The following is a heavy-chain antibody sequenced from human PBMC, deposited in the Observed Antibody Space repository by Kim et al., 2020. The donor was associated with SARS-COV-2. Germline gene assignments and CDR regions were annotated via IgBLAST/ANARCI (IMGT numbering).Heavy chain of an antibody. CDR2: INPSGGST. Sequence: ASVKVSCKASGYTFTSYYMHWVRQAPGQGLEWMGIINPSGGSTSYAQKFQGRVTMTRDTSTSTVYMELSSLRSEDTAVYYCARSLREDYYDSSGYGYGMDVWGQGTTVTVSS. D-gene: IGHD3-22*01. CDR1: GYTFTSYY. CDR3: ARSLREDYYDSSGYGYGMDV. V-gene: IGHV1-46*01. J-gene: IGHJ6*02.